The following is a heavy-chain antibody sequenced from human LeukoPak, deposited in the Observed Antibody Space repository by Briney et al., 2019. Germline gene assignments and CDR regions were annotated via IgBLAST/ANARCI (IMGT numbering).Heavy chain of an antibody. D-gene: IGHD3-10*01. J-gene: IGHJ3*02. V-gene: IGHV3-66*01. CDR3: ATEGFRGVLFHI. CDR1: GFTVSSNY. CDR2: LYSGGNT. Sequence: PGGSLRLSCAASGFTVSSNYMSWVRQAPGKGLEWVSVLYSGGNTYYADSVQGRFTISRDNSRNTLYLQMNSLRVADTAVYYCATEGFRGVLFHIWGQGTVVTVSS.